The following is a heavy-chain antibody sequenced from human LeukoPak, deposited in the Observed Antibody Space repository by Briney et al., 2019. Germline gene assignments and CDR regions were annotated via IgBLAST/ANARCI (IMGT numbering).Heavy chain of an antibody. D-gene: IGHD2-2*01. CDR3: ASGGYCGSTDCYPNWFDP. CDR2: IYHSGST. CDR1: GGSISSGGYY. J-gene: IGHJ5*02. V-gene: IGHV4-30-2*01. Sequence: SETLSLTCTVSGGSISSGGYYWSWIRQPPGKGLEWIGYIYHSGSTYYNPSLKSRVTISVDRSKNQFSLKLSSVTAADTAVYYCASGGYCGSTDCYPNWFDPWGQGTLVTVSS.